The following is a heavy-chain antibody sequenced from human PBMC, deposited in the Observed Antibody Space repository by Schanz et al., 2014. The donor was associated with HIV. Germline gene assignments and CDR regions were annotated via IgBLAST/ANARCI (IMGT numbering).Heavy chain of an antibody. CDR1: GFPFNSYG. CDR3: AKDRNHYDSRYRGKGNYYYYYGMDV. J-gene: IGHJ6*02. Sequence: QVQLVESGGGVVQPGRSLKLSCVASGFPFNSYGMHWVRQAPGKGLEWVAVISYDGRNKYYADSVKGRFTISRDNSKNTLYLQVKSLRAEDTAMYYCAKDRNHYDSRYRGKGNYYYYYGMDVWGQGTTVTVSS. V-gene: IGHV3-30*18. D-gene: IGHD3-22*01. CDR2: ISYDGRNK.